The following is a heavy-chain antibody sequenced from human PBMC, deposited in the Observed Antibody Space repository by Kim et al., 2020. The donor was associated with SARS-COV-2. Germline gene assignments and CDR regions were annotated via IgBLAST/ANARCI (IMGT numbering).Heavy chain of an antibody. Sequence: SETLSLTCSVSGGYINTSHYYWAWIRQPPGKGLEWIGTIYHRGTTYHNPSLKSRVTISVDTSRNQFTLKLASVTAADPAVYYCARRTEAGGYFDFWGQGSPVTVAS. J-gene: IGHJ4*02. CDR2: IYHRGTT. D-gene: IGHD3-16*01. CDR1: GGYINTSHYY. V-gene: IGHV4-39*01. CDR3: ARRTEAGGYFDF.